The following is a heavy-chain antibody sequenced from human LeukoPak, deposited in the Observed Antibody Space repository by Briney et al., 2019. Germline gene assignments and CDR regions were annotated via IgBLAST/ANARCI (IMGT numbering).Heavy chain of an antibody. D-gene: IGHD3-16*02. Sequence: GGSLRLSCAASGFTFSSYEMNWVRQAPGKGLEWVSYISSSGSTMHYVDSVKGRFTISRDNAKNSLYLQMNSLRAEDTAVYYCARGFYVWGSYRSLRGFDYWGQGTLVTVSS. CDR2: ISSSGSTM. V-gene: IGHV3-48*03. J-gene: IGHJ4*02. CDR3: ARGFYVWGSYRSLRGFDY. CDR1: GFTFSSYE.